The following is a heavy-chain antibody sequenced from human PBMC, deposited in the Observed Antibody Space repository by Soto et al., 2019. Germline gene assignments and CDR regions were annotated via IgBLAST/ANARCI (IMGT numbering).Heavy chain of an antibody. Sequence: GGSVRLSCAASGVSFSSYAMHWVRQAPGKGLEWVAVISYDGSNKYYADSVKGRFTISRDNSKNTLYLQMNSLRAEDTAVYYCARAGGELRQYYYGMDVWGQGTTVTVSS. D-gene: IGHD1-7*01. V-gene: IGHV3-30-3*01. CDR1: GVSFSSYA. CDR3: ARAGGELRQYYYGMDV. J-gene: IGHJ6*02. CDR2: ISYDGSNK.